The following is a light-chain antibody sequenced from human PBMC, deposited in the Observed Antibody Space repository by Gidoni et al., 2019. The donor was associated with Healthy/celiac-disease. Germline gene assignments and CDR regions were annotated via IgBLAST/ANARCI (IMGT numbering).Light chain of an antibody. V-gene: IGKV3-15*01. CDR2: GAS. Sequence: EIVMTQSPATLSVSPGERATLSCRASQSVSSNLAWYQQKPGQAPRLLIYGASTRATGIPARFSGSGSGTEFTLTISSLQSEDFAVYYWQQYNNWPLTFXGXTKVXIK. J-gene: IGKJ4*01. CDR3: QQYNNWPLT. CDR1: QSVSSN.